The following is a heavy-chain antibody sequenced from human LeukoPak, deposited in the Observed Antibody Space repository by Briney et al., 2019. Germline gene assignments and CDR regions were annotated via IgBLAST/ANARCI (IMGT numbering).Heavy chain of an antibody. J-gene: IGHJ4*02. V-gene: IGHV3-30-3*01. CDR3: ARDLYGDRQPGVFDN. CDR1: GFTFSSYT. D-gene: IGHD4-17*01. CDR2: ISYDGSNK. Sequence: GGSLRLSGAASGFTFSSYTMHWVRQAPGKGLEWVAFISYDGSNKYYGDSLKVRFTISRDNPKNTLFLQMNSLRAEDTAVYYCARDLYGDRQPGVFDNWGQGTLVTVSS.